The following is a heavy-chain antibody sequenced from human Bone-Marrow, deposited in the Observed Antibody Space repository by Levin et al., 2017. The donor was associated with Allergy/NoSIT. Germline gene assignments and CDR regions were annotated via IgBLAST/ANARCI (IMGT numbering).Heavy chain of an antibody. CDR2: IGGNGDRT. CDR3: VGEYQLARNFEY. Sequence: GGSLRLSCVVSGLTFNHYDMAWVRQAPGKGLEWVSGIGGNGDRTHYADSVQGRFTISRDNSQNTLYLQMDSLGAEDTAVYFCVGEYQLARNFEYWGQGTLVSVSS. V-gene: IGHV3-23*01. D-gene: IGHD2-2*01. CDR1: GLTFNHYD. J-gene: IGHJ4*02.